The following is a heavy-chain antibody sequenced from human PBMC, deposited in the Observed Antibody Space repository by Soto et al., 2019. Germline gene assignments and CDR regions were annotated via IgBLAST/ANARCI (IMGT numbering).Heavy chain of an antibody. J-gene: IGHJ3*02. V-gene: IGHV1-3*01. CDR2: INAGNGNT. CDR3: ASGWPQQWLISDAFDI. CDR1: GYTFTSYA. Sequence: ASVKVSCKASGYTFTSYAMHWVRQAPGQRLEWMGWINAGNGNTKYSQKLQGRVTITRDTSASTAYMELSSLRSEDTAGYYCASGWPQQWLISDAFDIWGQGTMVTVSS. D-gene: IGHD6-19*01.